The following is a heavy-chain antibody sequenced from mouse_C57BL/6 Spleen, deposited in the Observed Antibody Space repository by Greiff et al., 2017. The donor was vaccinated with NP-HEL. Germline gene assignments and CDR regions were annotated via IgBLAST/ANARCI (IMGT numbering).Heavy chain of an antibody. D-gene: IGHD3-2*02. CDR3: ARSSSGFFYYAMDY. J-gene: IGHJ4*01. Sequence: VQLQQPGTELVKPGASVKLSCKASGYTFTDYYMNWVKQSHGKSLEWIGDINPNNGGTSYNQKFKGKATLTVDKSSSTAYMELRSLTSEDSAVYYCARSSSGFFYYAMDYWGQGTSVTVSS. V-gene: IGHV1-26*01. CDR2: INPNNGGT. CDR1: GYTFTDYY.